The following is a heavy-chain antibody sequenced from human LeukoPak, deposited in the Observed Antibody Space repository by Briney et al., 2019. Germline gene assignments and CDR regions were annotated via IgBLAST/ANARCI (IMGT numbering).Heavy chain of an antibody. Sequence: ASVKVSCKASGYTFTSYGISWVRQAPGQGLEWMGWISAYNGNTNYAQKLQGRVTMTTDTSTSTAYMELRSLRSDDTAVYYCARSGIPGDSYYDFWNGYYGVVYWGQGTLVTVSS. CDR1: GYTFTSYG. V-gene: IGHV1-18*01. J-gene: IGHJ4*02. D-gene: IGHD3-3*01. CDR2: ISAYNGNT. CDR3: ARSGIPGDSYYDFWNGYYGVVY.